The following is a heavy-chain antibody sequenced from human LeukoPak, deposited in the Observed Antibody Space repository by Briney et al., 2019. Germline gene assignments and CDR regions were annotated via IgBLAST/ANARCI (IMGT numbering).Heavy chain of an antibody. Sequence: GGSLRLSCAASGFTFSSYTMNWVRQAPGKGLEWVSSISYTGTYIYYADSVKGRFTISRDNAQNSLYLQMNSLRAEDTAIYYCVRDRGTCRPIDYWGQGTLVTVSS. CDR2: ISYTGTYI. CDR1: GFTFSSYT. V-gene: IGHV3-21*04. J-gene: IGHJ4*02. CDR3: VRDRGTCRPIDY. D-gene: IGHD1-26*01.